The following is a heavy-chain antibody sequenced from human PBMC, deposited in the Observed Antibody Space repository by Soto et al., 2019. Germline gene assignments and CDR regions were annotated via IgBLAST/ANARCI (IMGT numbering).Heavy chain of an antibody. J-gene: IGHJ6*02. CDR3: NAAGVRGVVLSGIDV. CDR1: GFTFSEAW. D-gene: IGHD3-10*01. CDR2: IRSNTHGGTV. Sequence: GGSLRLSCRTSGFTFSEAWMRWVRQAPGKGLEWVGRIRSNTHGGTVEYAAPVRGRFIISRDDSTNTLYLQMNSLDTEDTGVYYCNAAGVRGVVLSGIDVWGQGTAVTVSS. V-gene: IGHV3-15*01.